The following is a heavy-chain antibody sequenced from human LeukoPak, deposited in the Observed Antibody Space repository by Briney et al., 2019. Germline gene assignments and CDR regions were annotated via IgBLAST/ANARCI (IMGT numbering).Heavy chain of an antibody. D-gene: IGHD3-9*01. CDR3: AKSPDILTGYYMDDAFDI. CDR1: GFTFSSYA. Sequence: GGSLRLSCAASGFTFSSYAMSWVRQAPGKGLEWVSVISGSGGSTYYADSVKGRFTISRDNSKNTLYLQMNSLRAEDTAVYYCAKSPDILTGYYMDDAFDIWGQGTMVTVSS. J-gene: IGHJ3*02. CDR2: ISGSGGST. V-gene: IGHV3-23*01.